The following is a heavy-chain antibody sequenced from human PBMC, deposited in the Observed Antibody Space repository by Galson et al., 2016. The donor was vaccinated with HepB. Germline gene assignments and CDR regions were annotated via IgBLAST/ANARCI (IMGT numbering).Heavy chain of an antibody. Sequence: SLRLSCAASGFIVSNNYMSWVRQAPGKGLEWVSVIHSGGDTYYADSVKGRFTISRDDSKNTLSLQMSNLRPEDTAVYYCVKDAMIYAPLKLFEYWGQGALVTVSP. CDR3: VKDAMIYAPLKLFEY. V-gene: IGHV3-53*05. CDR1: GFIVSNNY. J-gene: IGHJ4*02. D-gene: IGHD2-2*01. CDR2: IHSGGDT.